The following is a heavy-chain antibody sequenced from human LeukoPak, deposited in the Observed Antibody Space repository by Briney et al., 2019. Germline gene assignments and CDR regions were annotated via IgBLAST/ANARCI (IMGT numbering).Heavy chain of an antibody. J-gene: IGHJ4*02. Sequence: GGSLRLSCAASGFTFSSNYMSWVRQAPGKGLEWVSVIYSGGSTYYADSVKGRFTISRDNSKNTLYLQMNSLRAEDTAVYYCARERRQEWELLDYFDYWGQGTLVTVSS. CDR2: IYSGGST. CDR3: ARERRQEWELLDYFDY. V-gene: IGHV3-53*01. D-gene: IGHD1-26*01. CDR1: GFTFSSNY.